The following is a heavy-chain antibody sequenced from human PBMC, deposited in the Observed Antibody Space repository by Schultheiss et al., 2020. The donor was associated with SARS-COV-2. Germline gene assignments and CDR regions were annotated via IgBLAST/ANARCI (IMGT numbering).Heavy chain of an antibody. D-gene: IGHD3-3*01. CDR2: IWYDGSNK. CDR3: ARVGSGSRLFYIDS. J-gene: IGHJ4*02. CDR1: GFTFSSYW. V-gene: IGHV3-33*08. Sequence: GGSLRLSCAASGFTFSSYWMSWVRQAPGKGLEWVAVIWYDGSNKYYADSVKGRFTISRDNAKNTLYLQMTSLRVEDTAVYFCARVGSGSRLFYIDSWGQGTLVTVSS.